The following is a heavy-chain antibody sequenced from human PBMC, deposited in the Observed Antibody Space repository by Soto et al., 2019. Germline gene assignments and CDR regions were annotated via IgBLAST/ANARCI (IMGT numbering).Heavy chain of an antibody. CDR1: GGTFSSYA. Sequence: ASVKVSCKASGGTFSSYAISWVRQAPGQGLEWMGGIIPIFGTANYAQKFQGRVTITADESTSTAYMELSSLRSEDTAVYYCARDFIAAAGDRSYYFDYWGQGTLVTVSS. CDR2: IIPIFGTA. J-gene: IGHJ4*02. CDR3: ARDFIAAAGDRSYYFDY. D-gene: IGHD6-25*01. V-gene: IGHV1-69*13.